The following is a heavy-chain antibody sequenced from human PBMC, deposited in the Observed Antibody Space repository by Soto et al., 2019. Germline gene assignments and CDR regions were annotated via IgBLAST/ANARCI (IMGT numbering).Heavy chain of an antibody. Sequence: SETLSLTCAVYGGSFSGYYWSWIRQPPGKGLEWIGEINHSGSTNYNPSLKSRVTISVDTSKNQFSLKLSSVTAADTAMYYCARGTLGYSYLYYFDYWGQGTLVTVS. J-gene: IGHJ4*02. V-gene: IGHV4-34*01. CDR1: GGSFSGYY. D-gene: IGHD5-18*01. CDR2: INHSGST. CDR3: ARGTLGYSYLYYFDY.